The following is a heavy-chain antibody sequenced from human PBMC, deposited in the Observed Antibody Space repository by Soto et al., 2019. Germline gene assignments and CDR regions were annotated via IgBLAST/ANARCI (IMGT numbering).Heavy chain of an antibody. V-gene: IGHV3-23*01. CDR3: AKGSFGFDY. D-gene: IGHD3-10*01. CDR2: ISKSGDST. Sequence: VGSLRLSCAASGVTFTSYAMAWFRQVPGDGLQWVSSISKSGDSTYYADSVKGRFTTSRDNSKNTLYLQMNSLRAEDTAIYYCAKGSFGFDYWGQGTLVTV. CDR1: GVTFTSYA. J-gene: IGHJ4*02.